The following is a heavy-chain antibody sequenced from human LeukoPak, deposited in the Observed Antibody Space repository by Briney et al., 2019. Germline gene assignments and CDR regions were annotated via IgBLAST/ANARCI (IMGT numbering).Heavy chain of an antibody. CDR2: ISSSSSYI. D-gene: IGHD6-19*01. J-gene: IGHJ4*02. V-gene: IGHV3-21*01. Sequence: PGGSLRLSCAASGFTFSSYSMNWVRRAPGKGLEWVSSISSSSSYIYYADSVKGRFTISRDNAKNSLYLQMNSLRAEDTAVYYCARDLWGSSAFDYWGQGTLVTVSS. CDR1: GFTFSSYS. CDR3: ARDLWGSSAFDY.